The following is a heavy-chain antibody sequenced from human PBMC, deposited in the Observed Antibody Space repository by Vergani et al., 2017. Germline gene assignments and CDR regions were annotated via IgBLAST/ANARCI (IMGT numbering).Heavy chain of an antibody. CDR3: AREVYTVTGRKVDY. D-gene: IGHD4-17*01. V-gene: IGHV1-69*01. CDR1: GGTFRSYA. J-gene: IGHJ4*02. CDR2: IIPIFGTA. Sequence: QVQLVQSGAEVKKPGSSVKVSCKASGGTFRSYAISWVRQAPGKGLEWMGGIIPIFGTANHAQKFQGRVTIAADESTSTAYMGLSSLRSEDAAVYYCAREVYTVTGRKVDYWGQGSLVTGSS.